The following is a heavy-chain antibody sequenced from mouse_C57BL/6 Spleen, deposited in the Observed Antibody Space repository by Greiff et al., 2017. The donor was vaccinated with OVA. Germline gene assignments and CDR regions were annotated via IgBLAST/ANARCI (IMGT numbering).Heavy chain of an antibody. CDR2: IDPANGNT. D-gene: IGHD1-1*01. V-gene: IGHV14-3*01. Sequence: VQLKESVAELVRPGASVKLSCTASGFNIKNTYMHWVKQRPEQGLEWIGRIDPANGNTKYAPKFQGKATITADTSSNTAYLQLSSLTSEDTAIYYCARVDYYGRDYFDYWGQGTTLTVSS. J-gene: IGHJ2*01. CDR1: GFNIKNTY. CDR3: ARVDYYGRDYFDY.